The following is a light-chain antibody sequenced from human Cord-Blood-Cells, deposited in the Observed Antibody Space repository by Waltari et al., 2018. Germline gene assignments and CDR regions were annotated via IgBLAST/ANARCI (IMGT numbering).Light chain of an antibody. Sequence: DIQMPHFTYSLPASVGDRVSITCRASQSISSYLNWYQQKPGKAPKLMIYAASSLQSGVPSRFSGSGSGTDFTLTISSLKPEDFATYYCQQSYSTPRTFGQGTKVEIK. CDR3: QQSYSTPRT. V-gene: IGKV1-39*01. CDR1: QSISSY. CDR2: AAS. J-gene: IGKJ1*01.